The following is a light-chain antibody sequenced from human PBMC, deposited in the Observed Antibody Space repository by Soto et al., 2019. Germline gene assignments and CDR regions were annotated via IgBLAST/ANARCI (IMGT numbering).Light chain of an antibody. Sequence: QSALTQPPSASGSPGQSVTISCTGTSSDVGGYNFVSWYQQHPGKAPKLMISGVSERPSGVPDRFSGSKSGNTASLTVSGLQAEDEADYYCSSYAGSDNWVFGGGTKPTVL. CDR1: SSDVGGYNF. CDR2: GVS. CDR3: SSYAGSDNWV. V-gene: IGLV2-8*01. J-gene: IGLJ2*01.